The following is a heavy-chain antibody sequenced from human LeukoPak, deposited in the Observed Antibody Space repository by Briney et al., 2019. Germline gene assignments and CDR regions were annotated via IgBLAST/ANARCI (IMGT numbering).Heavy chain of an antibody. V-gene: IGHV3-20*04. J-gene: IGHJ6*03. CDR3: ARLAAAGYYYYYYMDV. D-gene: IGHD6-13*01. Sequence: PGGSLRLSCAASGFTFDDYGMSWVRQAPGKGLEWVSGINWNGGSTGYADSVKGRFTISGDNAKNSLYLQMNSLRAEDTALYYCARLAAAGYYYYYYMDVWGKGTTVTVSS. CDR2: INWNGGST. CDR1: GFTFDDYG.